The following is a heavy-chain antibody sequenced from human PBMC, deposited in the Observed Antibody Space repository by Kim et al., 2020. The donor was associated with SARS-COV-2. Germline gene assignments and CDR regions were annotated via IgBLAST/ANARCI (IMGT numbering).Heavy chain of an antibody. D-gene: IGHD3-10*01. CDR3: ARAPISVALGVIGMDV. CDR1: GDSISSYY. CDR2: IHSGGNN. Sequence: SETLSLTCTVSGDSISSYYWNWIRQPPGKGLEWIGFIHSGGNNNYNPSVKSRVTISVDTSKNQISLRLRSVTVADTAVYYCARAPISVALGVIGMDVWGQGTTVTVS. J-gene: IGHJ6*02. V-gene: IGHV4-59*01.